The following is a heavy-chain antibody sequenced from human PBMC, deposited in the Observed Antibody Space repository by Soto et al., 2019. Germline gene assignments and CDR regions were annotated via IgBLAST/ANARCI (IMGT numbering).Heavy chain of an antibody. CDR2: IIPILGIA. V-gene: IGHV1-69*08. Sequence: QVQLVQSGAEVKKPGSSVKVSCKASGGTFSSYTISWVRQAPGQGLEWMGRIIPILGIANYAQKVQGRGTSTADKATSTAYMELSSLRAEDTAVYYCARDRGEGGENYGGQGTLVTVSS. D-gene: IGHD3-10*01. CDR1: GGTFSSYT. J-gene: IGHJ4*02. CDR3: ARDRGEGGENY.